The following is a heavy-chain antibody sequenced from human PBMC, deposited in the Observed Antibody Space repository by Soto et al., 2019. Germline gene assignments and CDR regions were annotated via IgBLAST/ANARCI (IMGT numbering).Heavy chain of an antibody. CDR1: GYTFTSYG. Sequence: ASVKVSCKAPGYTFTSYGIRWVRQAPGQGLEWMGWISAYNGNTNYAQKLQGRVTMTTDTSTSTAYMELRSLRSDDTAVYYCARGSGLYYYYYMDVWGKGTTVTVSS. D-gene: IGHD5-12*01. CDR2: ISAYNGNT. V-gene: IGHV1-18*01. J-gene: IGHJ6*03. CDR3: ARGSGLYYYYYMDV.